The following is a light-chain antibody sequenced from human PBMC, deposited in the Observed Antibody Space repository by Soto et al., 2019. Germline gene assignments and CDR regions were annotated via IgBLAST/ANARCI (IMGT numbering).Light chain of an antibody. Sequence: EIVLTQSPGTLSLSPGERATLSCRASQTVTATYVAWFQQIPGQAPRLLIDDTSTKPTGIPDRLSGSGSGTDFTLTISRLEPPDSAVYYCQQYDRSPYSFGQGTKLEIK. CDR3: QQYDRSPYS. J-gene: IGKJ2*01. CDR1: QTVTATY. V-gene: IGKV3-20*01. CDR2: DTS.